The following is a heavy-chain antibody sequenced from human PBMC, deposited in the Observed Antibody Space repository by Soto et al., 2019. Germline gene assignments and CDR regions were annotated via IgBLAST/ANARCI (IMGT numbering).Heavy chain of an antibody. CDR2: INHSGST. CDR3: AGGRWLKYYFDY. D-gene: IGHD5-12*01. CDR1: GGSFSGYY. J-gene: IGHJ4*02. Sequence: PSETLSLTCAVYGGSFSGYYWSWIRQPPGKGLEWIGEINHSGSTNYNPSLKSRVTISVDTSKNQFSLKPSSVTAADTAVYYCAGGRWLKYYFDYWGQGTLVTVSS. V-gene: IGHV4-34*01.